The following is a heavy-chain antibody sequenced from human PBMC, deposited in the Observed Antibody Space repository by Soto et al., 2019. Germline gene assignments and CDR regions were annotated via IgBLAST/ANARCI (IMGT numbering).Heavy chain of an antibody. D-gene: IGHD2-15*01. CDR1: GGSFSGYY. Sequence: SETLSLTCAVYGGSFSGYYWSWIRQPPGKGLEWIGEINHSGSTNYNPSLKSRVTISVDTSKNQFSLKLSSVTAADTAVYYCAREKMLGYCSGGSCYSGGVAFDIWGQGTMVTVSS. CDR3: AREKMLGYCSGGSCYSGGVAFDI. J-gene: IGHJ3*02. CDR2: INHSGST. V-gene: IGHV4-34*01.